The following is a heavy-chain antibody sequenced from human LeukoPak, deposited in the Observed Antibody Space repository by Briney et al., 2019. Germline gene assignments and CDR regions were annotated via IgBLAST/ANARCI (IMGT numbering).Heavy chain of an antibody. D-gene: IGHD3-10*01. J-gene: IGHJ4*02. CDR2: INHSGST. Sequence: SETLSLTCAVSGGSFSGYYWSWIRQPPGKGLEWIGEINHSGSTNYSPSLKSRVTISVDTSKNQFSLKLSSVTAADTAVYYCAREYGSGSYYNDPYFDYWGQGTLVTVSS. V-gene: IGHV4-34*01. CDR3: AREYGSGSYYNDPYFDY. CDR1: GGSFSGYY.